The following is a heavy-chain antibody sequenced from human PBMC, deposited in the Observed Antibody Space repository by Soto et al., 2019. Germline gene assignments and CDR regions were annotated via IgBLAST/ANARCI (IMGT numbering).Heavy chain of an antibody. J-gene: IGHJ4*02. V-gene: IGHV1-3*01. CDR1: GYTVTSYA. Sequence: ASVKVSCRASGYTVTSYAMHWVRQAPGQRLEWMGWINAGNGNTKYSQKFHGRVTITRDTSASTAYMELSSLRSEDTAVYYCARDVEWGCFCSGGSCYPGHWGQGTLAT. D-gene: IGHD2-15*01. CDR2: INAGNGNT. CDR3: ARDVEWGCFCSGGSCYPGH.